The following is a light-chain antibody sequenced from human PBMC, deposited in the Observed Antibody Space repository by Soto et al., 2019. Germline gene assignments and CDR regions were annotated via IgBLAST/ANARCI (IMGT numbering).Light chain of an antibody. V-gene: IGKV3-20*01. CDR1: QSVPRSS. CDR3: KQYGSSIT. J-gene: IGKJ5*01. CDR2: GTS. Sequence: DIVLTQSPGTMDLSPGERATISCRASQSVPRSSLAWYQQKPGQAPRLLIYGTSSRATGIPDRFSGSGSGTDFTLTISRLEPEDFAVFYCKQYGSSITFGQGTRLEIK.